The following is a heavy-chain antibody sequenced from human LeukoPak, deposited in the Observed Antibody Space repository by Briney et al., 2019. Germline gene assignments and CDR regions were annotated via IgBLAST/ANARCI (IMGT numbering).Heavy chain of an antibody. D-gene: IGHD3-10*01. J-gene: IGHJ5*02. V-gene: IGHV4-34*01. CDR3: ARGPRYYYGSGSRINWFDP. CDR2: INHSGST. Sequence: SETLSLTCAVYGGSFSGYYWSWIRQPPGKGLEWIGEINHSGSTNYNPSLKSRVTISVDTSKNQFSLKLSSVTAADTAVYYCARGPRYYYGSGSRINWFDPWGQGTLVTVSS. CDR1: GGSFSGYY.